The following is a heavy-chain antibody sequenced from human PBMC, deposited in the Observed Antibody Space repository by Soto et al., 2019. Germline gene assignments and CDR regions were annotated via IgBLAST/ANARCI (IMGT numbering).Heavy chain of an antibody. D-gene: IGHD3-22*01. CDR3: SRDKVTTDIDT. J-gene: IGHJ5*01. V-gene: IGHV4-34*01. CDR2: INHSGST. CDR1: GRSLSGYC. Sequence: SETLSLTCAVDGRSLSGYCWTWIRQPPGTGLEWIGEINHSGSTNYNPSLKSRVTISVDTSKNQFSLKLTSVTAADTAVYYCSRDKVTTDIDTWGLYTLLTVSA.